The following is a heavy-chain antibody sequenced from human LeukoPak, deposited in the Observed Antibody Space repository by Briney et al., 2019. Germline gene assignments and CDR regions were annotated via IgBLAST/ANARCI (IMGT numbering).Heavy chain of an antibody. CDR3: ARVPKYFSWFDP. J-gene: IGHJ5*02. CDR2: INSDGSST. Sequence: GGSLRLSCAASGFTFSSYWMHWVRQAPGKGLVWVSRINSDGSSTSYADSVKGRFTISRDNAKNTLYLQMNSLRAEDTAVYYCARVPKYFSWFDPWGQGTLVTVSS. CDR1: GFTFSSYW. D-gene: IGHD2/OR15-2a*01. V-gene: IGHV3-74*01.